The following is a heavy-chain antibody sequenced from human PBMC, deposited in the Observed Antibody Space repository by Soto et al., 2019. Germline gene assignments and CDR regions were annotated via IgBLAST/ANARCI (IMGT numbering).Heavy chain of an antibody. Sequence: LRLSCAASGFTFSSYAMTWVRQAPGKGLGWVSVIGGSGGGTYYADSVKGRFTISRDNSKNTLYLQMNSLRAEDTAVYYCAKGTANWNFGYFDYWGQGTLVTVSS. D-gene: IGHD1-7*01. CDR3: AKGTANWNFGYFDY. CDR1: GFTFSSYA. J-gene: IGHJ4*02. V-gene: IGHV3-23*01. CDR2: IGGSGGGT.